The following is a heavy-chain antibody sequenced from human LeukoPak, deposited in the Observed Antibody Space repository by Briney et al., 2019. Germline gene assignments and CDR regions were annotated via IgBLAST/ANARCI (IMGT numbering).Heavy chain of an antibody. CDR1: GVSFSGYY. V-gene: IGHV4-34*01. CDR3: ARGWDRWLQPLHFDY. Sequence: SSETLSLTCAVYGVSFSGYYWSWIRQPPGKGLEWIGEINHSGSTNYNPSLKSRVTISVDTSKNQFSLKLSSVTAADTAVYYCARGWDRWLQPLHFDYWGQGTLVTVSS. D-gene: IGHD5-24*01. CDR2: INHSGST. J-gene: IGHJ4*02.